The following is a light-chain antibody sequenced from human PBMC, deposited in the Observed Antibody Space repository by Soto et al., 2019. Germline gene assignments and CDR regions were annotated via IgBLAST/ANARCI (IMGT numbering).Light chain of an antibody. V-gene: IGLV2-14*01. CDR2: DVS. CDR1: SNDIGGYNY. J-gene: IGLJ1*01. Sequence: ALTQPASMSGSPGQSVTISCAGTSNDIGGYNYVSWYQHHPGTAPKLIIYDVSSRPSGVSHRFSGSKSGNTASLTISGLQAEDEADYYCSSFSVASPLFGTGTKVTV. CDR3: SSFSVASPL.